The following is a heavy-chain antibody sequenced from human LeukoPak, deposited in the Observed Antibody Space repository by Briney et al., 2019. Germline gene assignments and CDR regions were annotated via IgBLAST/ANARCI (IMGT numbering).Heavy chain of an antibody. CDR2: LNSDGSTT. CDR3: ARDRYPNDY. V-gene: IGHV3-74*01. J-gene: IGHJ4*02. CDR1: GFTFSSYW. D-gene: IGHD2-2*02. Sequence: GGSLRLPCAASGFTFSSYWMHWVRQAPGKGLVWVSRLNSDGSTTNYADSVKGRFTISRDNAKNTLYLQMNSLRADDTAVYYCARDRYPNDYWGQGTLVTVSS.